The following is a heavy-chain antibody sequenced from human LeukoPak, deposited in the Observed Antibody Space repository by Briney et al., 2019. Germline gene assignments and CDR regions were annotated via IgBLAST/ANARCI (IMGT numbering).Heavy chain of an antibody. D-gene: IGHD3-10*01. CDR2: ISYDGSNK. V-gene: IGHV3-30*18. CDR1: GFTFSSYG. CDR3: AKDLWGELLSGY. J-gene: IGHJ4*02. Sequence: PGRSLRLSCAASGFTFSSYGMHWVRQAPGKGLEWVAVISYDGSNKYYADSVKGRFTISRDNSKNTLYLQMNSLRAEDTAVYYCAKDLWGELLSGYWGQGTLVTVSS.